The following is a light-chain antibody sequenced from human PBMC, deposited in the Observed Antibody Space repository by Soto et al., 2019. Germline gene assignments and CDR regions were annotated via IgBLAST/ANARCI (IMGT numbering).Light chain of an antibody. CDR3: QQFYSRPPA. CDR2: WAS. CDR1: QSVLHSSNNKNY. Sequence: DIVMTQSPDSLAVSLGERATINCKSSQSVLHSSNNKNYLAWYQQKPGQSPKLLIYWASTRESGVPDRFSGSGSGTDFTLTITSLQAEDVAVYYCQQFYSRPPAFGQGTKVEIK. V-gene: IGKV4-1*01. J-gene: IGKJ1*01.